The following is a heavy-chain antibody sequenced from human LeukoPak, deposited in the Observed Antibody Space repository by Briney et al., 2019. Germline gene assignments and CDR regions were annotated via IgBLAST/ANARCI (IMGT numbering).Heavy chain of an antibody. Sequence: ASVKVSCKASGYTFTGYYMHWVRQAPGQGLEWMGWISAYNGNTDYAQKLQGRVTMTTDTSTSTAYMELRSLRSDDTAVYYCARDPDCISANCYFAHYDYWARELWSPSPQ. V-gene: IGHV1-18*04. J-gene: IGHJ4*02. D-gene: IGHD2-2*01. CDR1: GYTFTGYY. CDR3: ARDPDCISANCYFAHYDY. CDR2: ISAYNGNT.